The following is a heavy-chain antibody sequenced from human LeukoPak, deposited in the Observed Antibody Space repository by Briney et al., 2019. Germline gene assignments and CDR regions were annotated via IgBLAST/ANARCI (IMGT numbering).Heavy chain of an antibody. D-gene: IGHD2-15*01. CDR2: IYYSGST. J-gene: IGHJ4*02. Sequence: SETLSLTCTVSGGSISSYYWSWIRQPPGKGLEWLGYIYYSGSTNYNPSLRSRVTISVVQSKNQFSLKLTSVTAADTAVYYCARRYCSGGSCYSSLDYWGQGSLVTVSS. CDR3: ARRYCSGGSCYSSLDY. V-gene: IGHV4-59*01. CDR1: GGSISSYY.